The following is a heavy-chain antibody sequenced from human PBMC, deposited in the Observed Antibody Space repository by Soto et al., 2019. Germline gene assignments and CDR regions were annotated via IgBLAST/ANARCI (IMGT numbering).Heavy chain of an antibody. Sequence: QIQLVQSGAEWRKPGASVKVSCKASGDSFSFYGINWVRQAPGQGLEWMGWINPSDGNRNYAQKLEDRVTMTTPTSTIPVSLELRTLKSDDTAIYYCARYRLRGYASTGFSSWAQGPMVTVSS. CDR2: INPSDGNR. CDR1: GDSFSFYG. D-gene: IGHD2-2*01. CDR3: ARYRLRGYASTGFSS. V-gene: IGHV1-18*01. J-gene: IGHJ5*02.